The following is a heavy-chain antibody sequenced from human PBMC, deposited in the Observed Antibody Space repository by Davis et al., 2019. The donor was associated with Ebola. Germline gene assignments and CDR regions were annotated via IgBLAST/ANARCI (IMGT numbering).Heavy chain of an antibody. V-gene: IGHV3-30*18. Sequence: PGGSLRLSCAASGLTFSRYGMHWVRQAPGKGLEWVAVISYDGSNKYYADSVKGRFTISRDNFKNTLYLQMNSLRPEETAVYYCANDLWRMAQGIEYWGQGTLVTVSS. D-gene: IGHD2/OR15-2a*01. CDR1: GLTFSRYG. J-gene: IGHJ4*02. CDR2: ISYDGSNK. CDR3: ANDLWRMAQGIEY.